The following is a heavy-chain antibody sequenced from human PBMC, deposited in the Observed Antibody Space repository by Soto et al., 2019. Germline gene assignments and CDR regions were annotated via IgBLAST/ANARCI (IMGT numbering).Heavy chain of an antibody. J-gene: IGHJ6*02. Sequence: SETLSLTCTVSGGSVSSGSYYWSWIRQPPGKGLEWIGYIYYSGSTNYNPSLKSRVTISVDTSKNQFSLKLSSVTAADTAVYYCARYYVCGSYRYSYDYGMDVWGQGTTVTVS. CDR2: IYYSGST. CDR3: ARYYVCGSYRYSYDYGMDV. CDR1: GGSVSSGSYY. V-gene: IGHV4-61*01. D-gene: IGHD3-16*02.